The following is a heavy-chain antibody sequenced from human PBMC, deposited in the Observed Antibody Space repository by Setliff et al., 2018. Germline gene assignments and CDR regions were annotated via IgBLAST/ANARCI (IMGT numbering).Heavy chain of an antibody. CDR3: ASERESASRQTYFDS. CDR1: GASINNSLNY. D-gene: IGHD2-15*01. J-gene: IGHJ4*02. V-gene: IGHV4-61*05. CDR2: IYYSGNSNYDT. Sequence: PSETLSLTCTVSGASINNSLNYWAWIRQPPGKGLEWIGYIYYSGNSNYDTNYNPSLKSRVTILSDTSKNQFSLILSSVTAADTAVYYCASERESASRQTYFDSWGQGTLVTVSS.